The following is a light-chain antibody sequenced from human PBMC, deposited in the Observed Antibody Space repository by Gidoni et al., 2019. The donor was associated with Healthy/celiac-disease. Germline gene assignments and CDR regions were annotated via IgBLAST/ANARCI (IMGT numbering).Light chain of an antibody. CDR1: QRISSY. V-gene: IGKV1-39*01. CDR2: AAS. J-gene: IGKJ1*01. CDR3: QQSDSTPWT. Sequence: DIQMTQSPSSLSASVGDRVTITCRASQRISSYLNWYQQKPGKAPKLLIYAASSLQSGVPSRFRGSGSGTDFTLSSSSLQPEYFATFYCQQSDSTPWTFXXXTKVEIK.